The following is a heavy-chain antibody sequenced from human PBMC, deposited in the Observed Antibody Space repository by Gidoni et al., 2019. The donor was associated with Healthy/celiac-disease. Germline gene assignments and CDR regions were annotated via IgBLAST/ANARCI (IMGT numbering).Heavy chain of an antibody. Sequence: EVQLVESGGGLVKPGGSLRLSCAASGFTFSSYSMNWVRQAPGKGLEWVSAISSSSSYIYYADSVKGRFTISRDNAKNSLYLQMNSLRAEDTAVYYCARDPRLWGMDVWGQGTTVTVSS. CDR1: GFTFSSYS. V-gene: IGHV3-21*01. D-gene: IGHD3-16*01. J-gene: IGHJ6*02. CDR2: ISSSSSYI. CDR3: ARDPRLWGMDV.